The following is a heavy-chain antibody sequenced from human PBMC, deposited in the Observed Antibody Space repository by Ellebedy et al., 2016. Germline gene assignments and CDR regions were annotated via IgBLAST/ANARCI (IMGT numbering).Heavy chain of an antibody. V-gene: IGHV1-2*02. D-gene: IGHD4-17*01. Sequence: ASVKVSXXASGYTFTSYYMHWVRQAPGQGLEWMGWINPNSGGTNYAQKFQGRVTITRDTSASTAYMELSSLRSEDTAVYYCARVVDPYGPDFDYWGQGTLVTVSS. CDR2: INPNSGGT. J-gene: IGHJ4*02. CDR1: GYTFTSYY. CDR3: ARVVDPYGPDFDY.